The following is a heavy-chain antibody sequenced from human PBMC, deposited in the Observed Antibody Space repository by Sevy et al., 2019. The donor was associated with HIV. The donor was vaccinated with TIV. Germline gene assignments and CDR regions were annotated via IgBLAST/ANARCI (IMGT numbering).Heavy chain of an antibody. D-gene: IGHD2-21*02. Sequence: ASVKVSCKASGYTFTTYGISWVRQAPGQGLEWMGWISPYNGKTKYNQKLQGRVTMTTDTSTTTAYIELRSLRSDDTAVYYCARCLLRGVPVTDPDGDYWGQGTLVTVSS. CDR3: ARCLLRGVPVTDPDGDY. J-gene: IGHJ4*02. CDR2: ISPYNGKT. V-gene: IGHV1-18*04. CDR1: GYTFTTYG.